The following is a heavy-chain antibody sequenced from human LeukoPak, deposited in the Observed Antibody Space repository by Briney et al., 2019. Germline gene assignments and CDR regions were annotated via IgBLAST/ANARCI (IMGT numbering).Heavy chain of an antibody. V-gene: IGHV3-23*01. CDR2: ISGSGGST. J-gene: IGHJ2*01. Sequence: GGSLRLSCAASGFTFSSYAMSWVRQAPGKGLEWVSAISGSGGSTYYADSVKGRFTISRDNSKNTLYLQMSSLRAEDTAVYYCAKRKSSPYWYFDLWGRGTLVTVSS. CDR1: GFTFSSYA. CDR3: AKRKSSPYWYFDL.